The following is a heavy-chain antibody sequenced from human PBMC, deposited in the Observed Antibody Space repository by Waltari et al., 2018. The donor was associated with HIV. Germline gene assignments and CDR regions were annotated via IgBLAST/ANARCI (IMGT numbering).Heavy chain of an antibody. Sequence: EVQLVESGGGSVQTGKSLSLSCAASGFLVSSNYMSWVRQAPGKGLELVSVIYSDGSTNYSGSVKGRFTISREKSTNALYLQMSSLKVEDTAVYYCARDPAAGRVNGPYYYGLDVWGRGTTVTVSS. D-gene: IGHD2-8*01. V-gene: IGHV3-66*01. CDR3: ARDPAAGRVNGPYYYGLDV. CDR2: IYSDGST. CDR1: GFLVSSNY. J-gene: IGHJ6*02.